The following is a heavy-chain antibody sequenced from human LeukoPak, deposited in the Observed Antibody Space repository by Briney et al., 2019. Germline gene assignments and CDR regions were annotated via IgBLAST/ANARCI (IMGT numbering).Heavy chain of an antibody. Sequence: GGSLRLSCAASGFTFSSYEMNWVRQAPGKGLEWVSYISSSGSTIYYADSVKGRFTISRDNAKNSLYLQVNSLRDEDTAVYYCARVVVVPAAMLNYYYYYGMDVWGQGTTVTVSS. V-gene: IGHV3-48*03. J-gene: IGHJ6*02. CDR1: GFTFSSYE. D-gene: IGHD2-2*01. CDR2: ISSSGSTI. CDR3: ARVVVVPAAMLNYYYYYGMDV.